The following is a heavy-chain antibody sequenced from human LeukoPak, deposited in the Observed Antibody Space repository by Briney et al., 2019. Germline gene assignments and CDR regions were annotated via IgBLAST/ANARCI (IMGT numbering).Heavy chain of an antibody. Sequence: GGSLRLSCAASGFTFSSYAMNWVRQAPGKGLEWVSAISGSGGSTYYADSVKGRFTISRDNSKNTLYLRMNSLRAEDTAVYYCAKDLNWIYYYYGMDVWGQGTTVTVSS. D-gene: IGHD1-1*01. CDR1: GFTFSSYA. V-gene: IGHV3-23*01. J-gene: IGHJ6*02. CDR3: AKDLNWIYYYYGMDV. CDR2: ISGSGGST.